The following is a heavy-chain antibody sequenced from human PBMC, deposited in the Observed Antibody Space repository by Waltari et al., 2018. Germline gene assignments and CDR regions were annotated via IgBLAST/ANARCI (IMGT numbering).Heavy chain of an antibody. Sequence: QVQLQESGPGLVKPSETLSITCDVSGYSLSSVYYWGWIRKPPGKGLEGIGGIYHSGITYYNPSRRSQVTISGDTSKNQFSLKLSSVTAADTAVYYCSRLRVRSSDAFDICGQGTMVTVSS. V-gene: IGHV4-38-2*01. D-gene: IGHD6-6*01. J-gene: IGHJ3*02. CDR2: IYHSGIT. CDR1: GYSLSSVYY. CDR3: SRLRVRSSDAFDI.